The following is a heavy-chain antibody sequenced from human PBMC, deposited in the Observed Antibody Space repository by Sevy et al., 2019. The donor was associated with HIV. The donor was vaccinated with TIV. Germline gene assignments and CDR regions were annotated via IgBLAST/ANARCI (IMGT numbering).Heavy chain of an antibody. CDR2: IVPKFGTA. D-gene: IGHD3-3*01. J-gene: IGHJ3*02. CDR3: ARRGITIFGVLTFDI. Sequence: VKVSCKASGDTFNTYAIDWVREAPGQGLEWMGGIVPKFGTANYAQKFQGKVTMTADESTSTAYMELSSLRSEDTAVYYCARRGITIFGVLTFDIWGQGTTVTVSS. V-gene: IGHV1-69*13. CDR1: GDTFNTYA.